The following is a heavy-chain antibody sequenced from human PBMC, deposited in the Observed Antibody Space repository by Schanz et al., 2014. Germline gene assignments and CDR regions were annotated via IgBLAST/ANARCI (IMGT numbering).Heavy chain of an antibody. J-gene: IGHJ4*02. CDR2: TSHDGSFT. D-gene: IGHD4-17*01. Sequence: EVQLVESGGVVVQPGGSLRLSCVASGFTFSSSWMHWVRQAPGKGLVWVSRTSHDGSFTTFADSVKGRFTISRDNAKNALYLQMNSLRAEDTAVYYCVRDTDYHFDYWGQGTLVTVSS. V-gene: IGHV3-74*01. CDR3: VRDTDYHFDY. CDR1: GFTFSSSW.